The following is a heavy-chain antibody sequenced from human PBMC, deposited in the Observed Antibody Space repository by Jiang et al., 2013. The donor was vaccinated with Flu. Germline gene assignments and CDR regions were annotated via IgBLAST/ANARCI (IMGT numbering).Heavy chain of an antibody. CDR3: AKRRYYDYVWGSYRKEKSDAFDI. V-gene: IGHV1-24*01. D-gene: IGHD3-16*02. Sequence: QLVESGAEVKKPGASVKVSCKVSGYTLTELSMHWVRQAPGKGLEWMGGFDPEDGETIYAQKFQGRVTMTEDTSTDTAYMELSSLRSEDTAVYYCAKRRYYDYVWGSYRKEKSDAFDIWGQGTMVTVSS. J-gene: IGHJ3*02. CDR2: FDPEDGET. CDR1: GYTLTELS.